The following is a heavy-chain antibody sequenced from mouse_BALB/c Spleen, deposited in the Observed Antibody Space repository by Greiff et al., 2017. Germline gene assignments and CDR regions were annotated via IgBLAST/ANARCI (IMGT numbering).Heavy chain of an antibody. Sequence: EVYLVESGGGLVKPGGSLKLSCAASGFTFSDYYMYWVRQTPEKRLEWVATISDGGSYTYYPDSVKGRFTISRDNAKNNLYLQMSSLKSEDTAMYYCARESSGPWFAYWGQGTLVTVSA. CDR3: ARESSGPWFAY. J-gene: IGHJ3*01. CDR1: GFTFSDYY. D-gene: IGHD3-1*01. CDR2: ISDGGSYT. V-gene: IGHV5-4*02.